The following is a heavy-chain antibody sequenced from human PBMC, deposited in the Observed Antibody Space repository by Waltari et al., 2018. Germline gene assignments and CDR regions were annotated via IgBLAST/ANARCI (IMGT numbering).Heavy chain of an antibody. Sequence: QLQLQESGPGLVKPSETLSLTCTVSGGSISSSSYYWGWIRQPPGKGLEGIGSIYYSGSTYHTPSLKSRVTISVDTSKNQFSLKPSSVTAADTAVYYCARTFTKIGDFGYWGQGTLVTVSS. CDR2: IYYSGST. D-gene: IGHD3-22*01. CDR1: GGSISSSSYY. CDR3: ARTFTKIGDFGY. J-gene: IGHJ4*02. V-gene: IGHV4-39*01.